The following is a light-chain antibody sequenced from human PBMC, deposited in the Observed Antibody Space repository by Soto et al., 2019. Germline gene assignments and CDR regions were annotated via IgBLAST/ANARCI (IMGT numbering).Light chain of an antibody. J-gene: IGLJ2*01. V-gene: IGLV1-40*01. Sequence: QSALTQPPSVSGAPGQRVTISCTGSSSNIGAGYDVHWYQQLPGTAPKLLIYGNSNRPSGVPDRFSGSKSGTSASLAITGLQAADEADYYCQSYDRSLRVSVFGGGTKLTVL. CDR3: QSYDRSLRVSV. CDR1: SSNIGAGYD. CDR2: GNS.